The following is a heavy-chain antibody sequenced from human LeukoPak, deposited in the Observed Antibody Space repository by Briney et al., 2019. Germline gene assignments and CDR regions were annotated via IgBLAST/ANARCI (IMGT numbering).Heavy chain of an antibody. D-gene: IGHD1-26*01. CDR1: GGSISSSSYY. CDR3: ATTPSGSYFDY. CDR2: IYCSGST. Sequence: PSETLSLTCTVSGGSISSSSYYWGWIRQPPGKGLEWIGYIYCSGSTYYNPSLKSRVTISVDTSKNQFSLKLSSVTAADTAVYYCATTPSGSYFDYWGQGTLVTVSS. V-gene: IGHV4-31*03. J-gene: IGHJ4*02.